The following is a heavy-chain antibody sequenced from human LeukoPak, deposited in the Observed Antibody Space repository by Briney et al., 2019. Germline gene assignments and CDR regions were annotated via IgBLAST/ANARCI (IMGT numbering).Heavy chain of an antibody. CDR3: ARLLYDVLTGYARGRNAFDI. J-gene: IGHJ3*02. V-gene: IGHV4-31*03. CDR1: DGSISSGGYY. CDR2: IHYSGTT. D-gene: IGHD3-9*01. Sequence: SQTLSLTCTVSDGSISSGGYYWNWIRQHPGRGLEWIGYIHYSGTTYYNPSLESRVSISVDTSKNQFSLRLSSVTAADTAVYYCARLLYDVLTGYARGRNAFDIWGQGTMVTVSS.